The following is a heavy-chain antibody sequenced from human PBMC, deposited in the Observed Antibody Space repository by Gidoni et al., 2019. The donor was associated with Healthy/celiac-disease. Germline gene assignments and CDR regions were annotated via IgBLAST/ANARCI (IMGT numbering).Heavy chain of an antibody. J-gene: IGHJ4*02. D-gene: IGHD6-13*01. CDR3: AKDIDLAAAGHNFDY. V-gene: IGHV3-9*01. CDR1: GFTFDDYA. Sequence: EVQLVESGGGLVQPGRSLRLSCAASGFTFDDYAMHWVRQAPGKGLEWVSGISWNSGSIGYADSVKGRFTISRDNAKNSLYLQMNSLRAEDTALYYCAKDIDLAAAGHNFDYWGQGTLVTVSS. CDR2: ISWNSGSI.